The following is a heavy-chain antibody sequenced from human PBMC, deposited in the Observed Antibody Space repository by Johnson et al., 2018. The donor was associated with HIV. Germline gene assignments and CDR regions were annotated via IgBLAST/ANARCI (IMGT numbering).Heavy chain of an antibody. J-gene: IGHJ3*02. Sequence: QVQLVESGGGVVQPGTSLRLSCAASGFTFSRCGMHWVRQAPGKGLEWAAVISNDGSAKYYAYSVKGRFTISRDNSKNTLYLQMNSLRAEDTDVYYCAKERGTYYVVDSFDIWGQGTMVTVSS. D-gene: IGHD1-26*01. CDR1: GFTFSRCG. CDR2: ISNDGSAK. V-gene: IGHV3-30*18. CDR3: AKERGTYYVVDSFDI.